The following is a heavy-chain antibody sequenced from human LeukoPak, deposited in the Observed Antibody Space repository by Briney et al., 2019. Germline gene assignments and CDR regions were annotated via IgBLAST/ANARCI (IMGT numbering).Heavy chain of an antibody. D-gene: IGHD2-21*02. V-gene: IGHV3-23*03. CDR2: IYSGSSA. Sequence: GGSLRLSCAASGFTFSSYAMSWVRQAPGKGLEWVSVIYSGSSADYADSVKGRFTISRDNSKNTLYLQMNSLRAEGTAVYYCATGGDHPYWGPGTLVTVSS. CDR3: ATGGDHPY. CDR1: GFTFSSYA. J-gene: IGHJ1*01.